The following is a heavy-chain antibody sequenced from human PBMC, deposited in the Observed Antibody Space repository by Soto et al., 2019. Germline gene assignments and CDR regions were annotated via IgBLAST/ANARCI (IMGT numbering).Heavy chain of an antibody. CDR1: GGSFSRYY. CDR2: INHSGST. CDR3: ARRDCSSTSCYTTSFWYFDL. Sequence: SETLSLTCAAYGGSFSRYYWSWIRQPPGKGLEWIGEINHSGSTNYNPSLKSRVTISVDTSKNQFSLKLSSVTAADTAVYYCARRDCSSTSCYTTSFWYFDLWGRGTLVTV. V-gene: IGHV4-34*01. D-gene: IGHD2-2*02. J-gene: IGHJ2*01.